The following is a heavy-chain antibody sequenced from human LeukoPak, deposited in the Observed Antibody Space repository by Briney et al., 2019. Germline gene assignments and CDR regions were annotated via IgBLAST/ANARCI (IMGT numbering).Heavy chain of an antibody. CDR2: ISYDGSNK. J-gene: IGHJ4*02. Sequence: GGSLRLSCAASGFTFSSYGMHWVRKAPGKGLEWVAVISYDGSNKYYADSVKGRFTISRDNSKNTLYLQMNSLRAEDTAVYYCAKAISAFDYWGQGTLVTVSS. CDR1: GFTFSSYG. V-gene: IGHV3-30*18. CDR3: AKAISAFDY.